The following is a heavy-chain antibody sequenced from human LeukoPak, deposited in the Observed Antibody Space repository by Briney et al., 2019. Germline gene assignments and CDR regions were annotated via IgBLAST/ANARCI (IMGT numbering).Heavy chain of an antibody. J-gene: IGHJ4*02. Sequence: PSETLSLTCAVSGYSISSGYYWGWIRQPPGKGLEWIGSIYHSGSTYYNPSLKSRVTISVDTSKNQFSLKLSSVTAADTAVYYCARGDDSSGYYLVIDYWGQGTLVTVSS. CDR2: IYHSGST. D-gene: IGHD3-22*01. CDR3: ARGDDSSGYYLVIDY. CDR1: GYSISSGYY. V-gene: IGHV4-38-2*01.